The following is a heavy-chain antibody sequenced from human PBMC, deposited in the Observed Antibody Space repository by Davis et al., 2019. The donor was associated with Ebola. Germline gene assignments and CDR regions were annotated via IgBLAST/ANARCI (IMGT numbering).Heavy chain of an antibody. D-gene: IGHD3-3*01. J-gene: IGHJ6*03. CDR2: ISSSSSYI. V-gene: IGHV3-21*01. CDR1: GFTFSSYS. Sequence: GESLKISCAASGFTFSSYSMNWVRQAPGKGLEWVSSISSSSSYIYYADSVKGRFTISRDNAKNSLYLQMNSLRAEDTAVYYCARDLLASTYYYYYMDVWGKGTTVTVSS. CDR3: ARDLLASTYYYYYMDV.